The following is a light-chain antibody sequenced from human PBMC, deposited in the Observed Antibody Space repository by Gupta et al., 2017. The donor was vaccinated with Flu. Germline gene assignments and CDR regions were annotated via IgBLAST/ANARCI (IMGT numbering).Light chain of an antibody. Sequence: QSALTQPASASGSPAQAITISCTGPSSAVGGYNYVTWYQQHPGKAPKLIIYKVSNRPSGVSNRFSGSKSGNTASLTISGLQAEDEADYYCSSYESSSKGVVFGGGTKLTVL. CDR3: SSYESSSKGVV. CDR1: SSAVGGYNY. CDR2: KVS. V-gene: IGLV2-14*01. J-gene: IGLJ2*01.